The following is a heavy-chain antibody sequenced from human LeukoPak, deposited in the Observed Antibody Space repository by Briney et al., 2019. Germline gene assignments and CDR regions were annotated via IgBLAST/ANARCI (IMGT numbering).Heavy chain of an antibody. Sequence: PSETLSLTCIVSGGSISSSIYYWAWVRQPPGKGLEWIGTVFYNGATQYSPSLRSRVTISIDTSTNQFSLKLTSVTAADTALYYCARAWNPLFSHMDVWGKGTTVTVSS. D-gene: IGHD1-1*01. CDR1: GGSISSSIYY. CDR2: VFYNGAT. CDR3: ARAWNPLFSHMDV. V-gene: IGHV4-39*07. J-gene: IGHJ6*03.